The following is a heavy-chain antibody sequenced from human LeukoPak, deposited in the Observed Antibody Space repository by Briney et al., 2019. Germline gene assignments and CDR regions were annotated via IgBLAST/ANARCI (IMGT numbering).Heavy chain of an antibody. Sequence: PSQTLSLTCTVSGAYISNYYWTWVRQPAAQGLEWIGRLHASESTVYNPSLKSRVTMSMDTSKDQLSLTLTSVTAADSAIYYCVTLSSGAGFDVWGQGTVATVSS. J-gene: IGHJ3*01. D-gene: IGHD3-22*01. CDR2: LHASEST. CDR1: GAYISNYY. CDR3: VTLSSGAGFDV. V-gene: IGHV4-4*07.